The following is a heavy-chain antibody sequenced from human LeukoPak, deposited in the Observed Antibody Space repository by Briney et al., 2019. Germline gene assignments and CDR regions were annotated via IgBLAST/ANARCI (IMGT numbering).Heavy chain of an antibody. CDR3: ARLTYYDFWSGYNYAFDI. CDR1: GYIFTGYY. V-gene: IGHV1-2*02. D-gene: IGHD3-3*01. CDR2: INPSSGGT. J-gene: IGHJ3*02. Sequence: GASVKVSCKASGYIFTGYYMHWVRQAPGQGLEWMGWINPSSGGTNYAQKFQGRVTMTRDTSISTAYMELSRLRSDDTAVYYCARLTYYDFWSGYNYAFDIWGQGTMVTVSS.